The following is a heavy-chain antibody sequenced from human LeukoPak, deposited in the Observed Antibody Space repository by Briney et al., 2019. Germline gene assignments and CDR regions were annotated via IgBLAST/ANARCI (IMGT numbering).Heavy chain of an antibody. V-gene: IGHV4-31*03. J-gene: IGHJ4*02. CDR2: IYYSGST. CDR1: GGSISSGGYY. CDR3: ARPVYSGSYYPFDY. Sequence: PSETLSLTCTVTGGSISSGGYYWSWIRQHPGKGLEWIGYIYYSGSTYYNPSLKSRVTISVDTSKNQFSLKLSSVTAADTAVYYCARPVYSGSYYPFDYWGQGTLVTVSS. D-gene: IGHD1-26*01.